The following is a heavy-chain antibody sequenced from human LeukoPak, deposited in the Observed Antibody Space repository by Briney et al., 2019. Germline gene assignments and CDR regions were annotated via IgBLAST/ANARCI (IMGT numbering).Heavy chain of an antibody. D-gene: IGHD3-3*01. CDR2: INRSGGGT. J-gene: IGHJ6*02. V-gene: IGHV3-23*01. Sequence: GGSLRLSCVASGFTFSNYAMTWVRQAPGKGLEWVSTINRSGGGTFYAASVKGRFSISRDNSKTTIYLHMNSLRGEDTAIYYCVRDWGYDLWNSYSHGMDVWGQGTTVAVSS. CDR3: VRDWGYDLWNSYSHGMDV. CDR1: GFTFSNYA.